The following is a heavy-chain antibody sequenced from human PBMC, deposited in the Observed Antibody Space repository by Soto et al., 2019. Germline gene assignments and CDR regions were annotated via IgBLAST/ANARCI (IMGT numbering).Heavy chain of an antibody. CDR1: GYTFSNYG. V-gene: IGHV1-3*01. CDR2: INAGNGNT. D-gene: IGHD3-22*01. J-gene: IGHJ1*01. CDR3: AKESRYYDSSSAEYFQH. Sequence: ASVKVSCKASGYTFSNYGIHWVRQAPGQRLEWMGLINAGNGNTKYSQKFQGRVTLTRDTSASIAYMELRSLRSDDTAVYYCAKESRYYDSSSAEYFQHWGQGTLVTVSS.